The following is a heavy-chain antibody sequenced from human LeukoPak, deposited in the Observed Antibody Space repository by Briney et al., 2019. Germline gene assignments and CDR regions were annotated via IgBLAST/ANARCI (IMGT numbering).Heavy chain of an antibody. V-gene: IGHV3-9*01. D-gene: IGHD3-22*01. Sequence: GGSLRLSCAASGFTFSSYAMSWVRQAPGKGLEWVSGISWNSGSIGYADSVKGRFTISRDNAKNSLYLQMNSLRAEDTALYYCAKDMGPYYYDSSGYLYWGQGTLVTVSS. CDR3: AKDMGPYYYDSSGYLY. CDR1: GFTFSSYA. J-gene: IGHJ4*02. CDR2: ISWNSGSI.